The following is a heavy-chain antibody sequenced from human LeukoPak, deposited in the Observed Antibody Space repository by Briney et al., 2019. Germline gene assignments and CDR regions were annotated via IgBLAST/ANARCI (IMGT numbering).Heavy chain of an antibody. J-gene: IGHJ5*02. V-gene: IGHV3-9*01. CDR2: ISWNSGSI. D-gene: IGHD3-10*01. CDR3: AKDYGSGSYYNNWFDP. CDR1: GFTFDDYA. Sequence: GGSLRLSCAASGFTFDDYAMPWVRHAPGKGLEWVSGISWNSGSIGYADSVKGRFTISRDNAKNSLYLQMNSLRAEDTALYYCAKDYGSGSYYNNWFDPWGQGTLVTVSS.